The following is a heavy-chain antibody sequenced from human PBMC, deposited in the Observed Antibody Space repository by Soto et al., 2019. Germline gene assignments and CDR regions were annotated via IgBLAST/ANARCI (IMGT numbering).Heavy chain of an antibody. D-gene: IGHD1-26*01. CDR3: ASYSGSSHHFDY. Sequence: ESGGGVVQPGRSLRLSCAASGFTFSSYGMHWVRQAPGKGLEWVAVISYDGSNKYYADSVKGRFTISRDNSKNTLYLQMNSLRAEDTAVYYCASYSGSSHHFDYWGQGTLVTVSS. J-gene: IGHJ4*02. CDR1: GFTFSSYG. V-gene: IGHV3-30*03. CDR2: ISYDGSNK.